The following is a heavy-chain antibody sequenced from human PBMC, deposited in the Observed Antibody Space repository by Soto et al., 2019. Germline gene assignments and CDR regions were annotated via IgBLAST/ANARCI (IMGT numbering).Heavy chain of an antibody. V-gene: IGHV4-34*01. CDR1: GGSFSGYY. Sequence: SETLSLTCSVYGGSFSGYYWSWIRQPPGKGLEWIGEINHSGGTNYNPSLKSRVTISVDASKNQFSLKLSSVTAADTAVYYCAGGSYYYYGMDVWGQGTTVTVS. CDR3: AGGSYYYYGMDV. CDR2: INHSGGT. J-gene: IGHJ6*02.